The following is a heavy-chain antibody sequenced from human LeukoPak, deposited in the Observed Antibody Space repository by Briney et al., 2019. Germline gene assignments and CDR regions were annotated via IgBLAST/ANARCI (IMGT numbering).Heavy chain of an antibody. J-gene: IGHJ4*02. V-gene: IGHV1-2*02. D-gene: IGHD3-22*01. CDR1: GYTFTGYY. CDR2: INPNSGGT. Sequence: GASVKVSCKASGYTFTGYYMHWVRQAPGRGLEWMGWINPNSGGTNYAQKFQGRVTMTRDTSISTAYMELSRLRSDDTAVYYCARAPNYYDSSGYYHYFDYWGQGTLVTVSS. CDR3: ARAPNYYDSSGYYHYFDY.